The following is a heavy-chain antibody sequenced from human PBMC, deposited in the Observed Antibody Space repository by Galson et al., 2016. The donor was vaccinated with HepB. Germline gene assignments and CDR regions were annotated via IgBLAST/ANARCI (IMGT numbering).Heavy chain of an antibody. Sequence: LRLSCAASGFSLSSYTMNWVRQAPGKGLEWLSYIDRSSATIYYADSVKGRLTVSRDNAKNSLSLQMNSLRDEDTAIYYCARAPPGRYRGMARGTTDLDYYFHDGMDVWGQGTTVTVSS. J-gene: IGHJ6*02. V-gene: IGHV3-48*02. D-gene: IGHD3-10*01. CDR2: IDRSSATI. CDR1: GFSLSSYT. CDR3: ARAPPGRYRGMARGTTDLDYYFHDGMDV.